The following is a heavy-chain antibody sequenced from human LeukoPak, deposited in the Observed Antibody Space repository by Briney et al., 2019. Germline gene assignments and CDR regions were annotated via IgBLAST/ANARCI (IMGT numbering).Heavy chain of an antibody. Sequence: GRSLRLSCAASGFTFSSYGMHWVRQAPGKGLEWVAVTWYDGSNKYYADSVKGRFTISRDNSKNTLYLQMNSLRAEDTAVYYCAKELTPVTTPYYFDYWGQGTLVTVSS. CDR1: GFTFSSYG. D-gene: IGHD4-17*01. CDR3: AKELTPVTTPYYFDY. J-gene: IGHJ4*02. CDR2: TWYDGSNK. V-gene: IGHV3-33*06.